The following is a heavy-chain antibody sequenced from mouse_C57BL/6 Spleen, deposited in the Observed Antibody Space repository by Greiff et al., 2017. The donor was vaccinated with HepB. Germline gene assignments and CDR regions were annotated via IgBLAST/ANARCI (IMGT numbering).Heavy chain of an antibody. CDR2: INPSSGYT. V-gene: IGHV1-7*01. D-gene: IGHD1-1*01. Sequence: VQLQQSGAELAKPGASVKLSCKASGYTFTSYWMHWVKQRPGQGLEWIGYINPSSGYTKYNQKFKDKATLTADKSSSTAYMQLSSPTYEDSAVYYCARDYGSSYYAMDYWGQGTSVTVSS. CDR1: GYTFTSYW. J-gene: IGHJ4*01. CDR3: ARDYGSSYYAMDY.